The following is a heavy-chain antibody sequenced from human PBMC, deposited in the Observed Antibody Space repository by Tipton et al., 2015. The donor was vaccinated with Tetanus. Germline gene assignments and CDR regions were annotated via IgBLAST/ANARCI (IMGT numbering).Heavy chain of an antibody. D-gene: IGHD2-15*01. Sequence: AASGFIFSSYGIHWVRQAPGKGLEWVAVSWYDGTDKYYADSVKGRFTISRDNSKNTLYLQMNSLRAEDMAVYYCAREADCSGGSCFSGDFDNWGQGTQVTVSS. J-gene: IGHJ4*02. CDR2: SWYDGTDK. CDR3: AREADCSGGSCFSGDFDN. V-gene: IGHV3-33*01. CDR1: GFIFSSYG.